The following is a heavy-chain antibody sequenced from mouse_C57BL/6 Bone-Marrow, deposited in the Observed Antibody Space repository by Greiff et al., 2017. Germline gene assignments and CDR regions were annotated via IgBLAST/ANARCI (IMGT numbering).Heavy chain of an antibody. CDR3: AREEGEGNYWYFDV. CDR1: GYSITSGYY. CDR2: ISYDGSN. D-gene: IGHD2-1*01. V-gene: IGHV3-6*01. Sequence: EVKLMESGPGLVKPSQSLSLTCSVTGYSITSGYYWNWIRQFPGNKLEWMGYISYDGSNNYNPSLKKRISITRDTSKNQFFLKLNSVTTEDTATYYCAREEGEGNYWYFDVWGTGTTVTVSS. J-gene: IGHJ1*03.